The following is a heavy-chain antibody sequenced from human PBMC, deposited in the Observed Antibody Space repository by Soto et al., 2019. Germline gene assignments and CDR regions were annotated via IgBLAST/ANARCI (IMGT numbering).Heavy chain of an antibody. J-gene: IGHJ4*02. Sequence: PGGSLRLSCAASGLTFSSYEMNWVRQAPGKGLEWVSYISSGGGTTYYADSVKGRFTISRDNAKNSLYLQMDSLRPDDTAVYYCARQAKIGDRSQFYFDSWGQGTLVTVSS. CDR1: GLTFSSYE. D-gene: IGHD3-16*01. CDR2: ISSGGGTT. V-gene: IGHV3-48*03. CDR3: ARQAKIGDRSQFYFDS.